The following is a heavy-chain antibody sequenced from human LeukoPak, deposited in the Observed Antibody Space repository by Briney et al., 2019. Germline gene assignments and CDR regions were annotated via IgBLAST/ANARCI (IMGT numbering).Heavy chain of an antibody. Sequence: GGSLRLSCAASGFTFSSYEMNWVRQAPGKGLEWVSYISSSGSIVNYADSVKGRFTISRDNAKNSLYLQMNSLRAEDTAVYNCARDPIGSYWGVFDYWGQGTLVTVSS. CDR3: ARDPIGSYWGVFDY. CDR2: ISSSGSIV. J-gene: IGHJ4*02. D-gene: IGHD1-26*01. CDR1: GFTFSSYE. V-gene: IGHV3-48*03.